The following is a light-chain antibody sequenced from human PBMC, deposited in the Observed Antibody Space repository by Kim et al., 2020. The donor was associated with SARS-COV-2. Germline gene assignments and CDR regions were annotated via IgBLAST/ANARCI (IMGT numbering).Light chain of an antibody. J-gene: IGKJ2*01. V-gene: IGKV1-27*01. CDR1: QGIRNH. CDR2: AAS. CDR3: QKYNSAPYT. Sequence: DIQMTQSPPSLSASVGDRVTITCRASQGIRNHLAWYQQKPGKVPKVLIYAASTLQSGVPSRFSGSGSVTDFTLTITSLQPEDVATYYCQKYNSAPYTFGQGTKLEI.